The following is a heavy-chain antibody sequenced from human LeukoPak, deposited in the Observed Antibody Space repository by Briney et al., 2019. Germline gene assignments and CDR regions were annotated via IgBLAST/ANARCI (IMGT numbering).Heavy chain of an antibody. CDR1: GYTFTSYY. D-gene: IGHD3-9*01. V-gene: IGHV1-46*01. Sequence: GASVKVSCKASGYTFTSYYMHWVRQAPGQGLEWMGIINPSGGSTSYAQKFQGRVTMTRDTSTSTVYMELSSLRSEDTAVYYCARDLVGSHTGYSSGAWDYWGQGTLVTVSS. CDR3: ARDLVGSHTGYSSGAWDY. J-gene: IGHJ4*02. CDR2: INPSGGST.